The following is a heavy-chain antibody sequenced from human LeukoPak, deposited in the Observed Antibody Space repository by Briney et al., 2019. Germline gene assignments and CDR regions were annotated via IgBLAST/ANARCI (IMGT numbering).Heavy chain of an antibody. D-gene: IGHD6-13*01. Sequence: KTSETLSLTCTVSGGSISSYYWSWIRQHPGKGLEWIGYIYYSGSTYYNPSLKSRVTISVDTSKNQFSPKLSSVTAADTAVYYCAREESTAAAGPSVWFDPWGQGTLVTVSS. CDR1: GGSISSYY. J-gene: IGHJ5*02. CDR2: IYYSGST. CDR3: AREESTAAAGPSVWFDP. V-gene: IGHV4-59*06.